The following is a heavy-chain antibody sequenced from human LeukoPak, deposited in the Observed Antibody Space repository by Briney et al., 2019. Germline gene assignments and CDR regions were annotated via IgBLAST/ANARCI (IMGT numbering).Heavy chain of an antibody. V-gene: IGHV4-31*03. Sequence: PSQTLSPTCTVSGGSISSGGYYWSWIRQHPGKGLEWIRYIYYGGSTYYNPSLKSRVTISVDTSKNQCSLKLSSVTAADTAVYYCAGSRDGYNLRTDYWGQGTLVTVSS. CDR3: AGSRDGYNLRTDY. CDR1: GGSISSGGYY. CDR2: IYYGGST. D-gene: IGHD5-24*01. J-gene: IGHJ4*02.